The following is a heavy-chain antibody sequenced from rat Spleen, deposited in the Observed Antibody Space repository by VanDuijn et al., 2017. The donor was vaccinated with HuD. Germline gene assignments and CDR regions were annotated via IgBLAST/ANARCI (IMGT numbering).Heavy chain of an antibody. V-gene: IGHV5S13*01. J-gene: IGHJ3*01. CDR3: VRQDASGSSNWFTY. CDR1: GFTFSNYD. Sequence: EVQLVESGGGSVQPGRSLKLSCAVSGFTFSNYDMAWVRQAPTKGREWVASISPNGGGTYYRDAVKGRVTVSRDNEKNPLHLQMYSLSSGDTATFYCVRQDASGSSNWFTYWGQGTLVTVSS. CDR2: ISPNGGGT. D-gene: IGHD4-3*01.